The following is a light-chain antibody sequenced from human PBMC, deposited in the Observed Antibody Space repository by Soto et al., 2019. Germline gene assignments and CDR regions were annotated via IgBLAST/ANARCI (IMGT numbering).Light chain of an antibody. CDR1: QNVGTY. J-gene: IGKJ2*01. CDR2: GAA. CDR3: PHRHIWPPDAT. Sequence: EIVLTQSPATLSLSAGDRATLSCRASQNVGTYLAWYQQRPGQAPRLLIYGAANRTTGIPARFSGSGSRTDFTLTITSLEPEDCAVYGCPHRHIWPPDATFGPWPRLAIK. V-gene: IGKV3-11*01.